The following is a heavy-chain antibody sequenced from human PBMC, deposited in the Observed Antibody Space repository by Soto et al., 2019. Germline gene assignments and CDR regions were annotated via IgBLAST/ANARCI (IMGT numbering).Heavy chain of an antibody. CDR3: AKDLMVVFINRLGPFDY. CDR2: ISGSGGST. CDR1: GFTFSSYA. V-gene: IGHV3-23*01. Sequence: GGSLRLSCAASGFTFSSYAMSWVRQAPGKGLEWVSAISGSGGSTHYADSVKGRFTISRDNSKNTLYLQMNSLRAEDTAVYYCAKDLMVVFINRLGPFDYWGQGTLVTVSS. D-gene: IGHD3-22*01. J-gene: IGHJ4*02.